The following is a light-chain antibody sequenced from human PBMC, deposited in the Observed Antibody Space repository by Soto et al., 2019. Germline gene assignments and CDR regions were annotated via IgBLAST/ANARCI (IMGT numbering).Light chain of an antibody. CDR3: QQYGSSSWT. Sequence: IVLTQSPGTLSLSPGERATLSCRASQSVGSNYLAWYQQKPGQAPRILIFGASSRATGIPDRFSGSGSGTDFTLTISRLEPEDFAVYYCQQYGSSSWTFGQGTKVEIK. CDR2: GAS. V-gene: IGKV3-20*01. CDR1: QSVGSNY. J-gene: IGKJ1*01.